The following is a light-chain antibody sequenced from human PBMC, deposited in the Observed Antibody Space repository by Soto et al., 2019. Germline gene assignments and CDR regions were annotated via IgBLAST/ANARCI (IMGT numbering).Light chain of an antibody. CDR3: QQYGSSPLMYT. CDR1: QSVSNNY. Sequence: EIVLTQSPGTLSLSPGERATLSCRASQSVSNNYLAWYQQKPGQAPRLLIYGASSSATGIPDRFSGSGSGTDFTLTISRLEPEDFAMYYCQQYGSSPLMYTFGQGTKLEIK. CDR2: GAS. V-gene: IGKV3-20*01. J-gene: IGKJ2*01.